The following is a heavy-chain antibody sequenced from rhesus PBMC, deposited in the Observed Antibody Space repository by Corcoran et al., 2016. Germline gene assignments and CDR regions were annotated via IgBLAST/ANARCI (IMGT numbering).Heavy chain of an antibody. J-gene: IGHJ4*01. D-gene: IGHD5-12*01. CDR3: ARRYGNGGYSH. CDR2: IYGSGGKT. Sequence: QVQLQESGPGLVKPSETLSLTCAGFGGYISRDFWSWLRPPPGKGLEWVGRIYGSGGKTEYNPSLKSRVSISTDTSKNQFSLKLTSVTAADTAVYYCARRYGNGGYSHWGQGVLVTVSS. CDR1: GGYISRDF. V-gene: IGHV4-160*01.